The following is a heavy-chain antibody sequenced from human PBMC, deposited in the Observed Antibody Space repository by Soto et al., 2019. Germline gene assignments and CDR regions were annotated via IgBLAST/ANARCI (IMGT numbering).Heavy chain of an antibody. D-gene: IGHD3-22*01. CDR1: GYTFTSYG. CDR2: ISAYNGNT. V-gene: IGHV1-18*01. J-gene: IGHJ3*02. CDR3: ARVRIAVVINGDNDAFDI. Sequence: ASVKVSCKASGYTFTSYGISWVRQAPGQGLEWMGWISAYNGNTNYAQKLQGRVTMTTDTSTSTAYMELRSLRSDDTAVYYCARVRIAVVINGDNDAFDIWGQGTMVTVPS.